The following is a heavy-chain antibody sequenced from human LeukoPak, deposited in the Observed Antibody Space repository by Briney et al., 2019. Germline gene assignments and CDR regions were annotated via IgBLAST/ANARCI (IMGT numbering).Heavy chain of an antibody. CDR1: GGSISSSSYY. CDR2: IYYSGST. J-gene: IGHJ3*02. D-gene: IGHD6-13*01. CDR3: ARDMRYSSSWYGVEYAFDI. V-gene: IGHV4-39*07. Sequence: SETLSLTCTVSGGSISSSSYYWGWIRQPPGKGLEWIGSIYYSGSTYYNPSLKSRVTISVDTSRNQFSLKLSSVTAADTAVYYCARDMRYSSSWYGVEYAFDIWGQGTMVTVSS.